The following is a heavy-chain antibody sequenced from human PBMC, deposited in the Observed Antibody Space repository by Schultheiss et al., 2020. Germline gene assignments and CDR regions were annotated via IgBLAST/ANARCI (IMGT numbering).Heavy chain of an antibody. J-gene: IGHJ6*02. CDR2: IFSNDEK. CDR3: ARIDRDYDFWSGYYRGRGYYYGMDV. Sequence: SGPTLVKPTETLTLTCTVSGFSLSNARMGVSWIRQPPGKALEWLAHIFSNDEKSYSTSLKSRLTISKDTSKSQVVLTMTNMDPVDTATYYCARIDRDYDFWSGYYRGRGYYYGMDVWGQGTTVTVSS. V-gene: IGHV2-26*01. CDR1: GFSLSNARMG. D-gene: IGHD3-3*01.